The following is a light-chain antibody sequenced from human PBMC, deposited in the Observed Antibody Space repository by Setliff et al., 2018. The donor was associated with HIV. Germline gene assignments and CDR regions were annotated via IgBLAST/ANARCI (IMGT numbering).Light chain of an antibody. J-gene: IGLJ1*01. V-gene: IGLV2-23*01. CDR3: CSNTGSNTLV. CDR2: QAT. Sequence: SALTQPASVSGSPGQSITISCTGTSSDVGRYNLVSWYQQHPGKAPKLMIYQATKRPSGVSNRFSGSKSGNVASLTISGLQAEDEADYYCCSNTGSNTLVFGTGTKGTVL. CDR1: SSDVGRYNL.